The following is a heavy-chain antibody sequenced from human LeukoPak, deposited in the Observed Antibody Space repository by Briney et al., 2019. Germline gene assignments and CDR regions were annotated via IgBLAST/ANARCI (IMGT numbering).Heavy chain of an antibody. D-gene: IGHD3-10*01. V-gene: IGHV4-4*07. J-gene: IGHJ5*02. CDR3: ARADYGSGSYYNSNWFDP. CDR1: GGSISSYY. Sequence: PSETLSLTCTVSGGSISSYYWRWIRQPAGKGLEWIGRIYPSGSTNYNPSLESRVTMSVDTSKNQFSLKLSSVTAADTAVYYCARADYGSGSYYNSNWFDPWGQGTLVTVSS. CDR2: IYPSGST.